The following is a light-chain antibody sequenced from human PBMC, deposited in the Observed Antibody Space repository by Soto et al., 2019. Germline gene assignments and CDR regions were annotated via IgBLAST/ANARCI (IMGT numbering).Light chain of an antibody. CDR2: AAS. CDR1: QEIGGY. V-gene: IGKV1-39*01. Sequence: DIQMTQSPSSLSSSVLERFTITCGASQEIGGYLNWYQQKPGKAPELLIYAASSLQSGVPSRFIGSGSGTEFTLTITSLQPEDFATYYCQQSYGSPELTFGGGTKVDIK. J-gene: IGKJ4*01. CDR3: QQSYGSPELT.